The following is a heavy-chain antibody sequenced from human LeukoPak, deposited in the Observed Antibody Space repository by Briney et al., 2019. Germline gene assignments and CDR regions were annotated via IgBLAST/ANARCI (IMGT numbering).Heavy chain of an antibody. Sequence: SETLSLTCAVYGGSFSGYYWSWIRQPPGKGLEWIGEINHSGSTNYNPSLKSRVTISVDTSENQFSLKLSSVTAADTAVYYCARGLGTDKTGYYFDYWGQGTLVTVSS. J-gene: IGHJ4*02. CDR1: GGSFSGYY. V-gene: IGHV4-34*01. D-gene: IGHD1-14*01. CDR3: ARGLGTDKTGYYFDY. CDR2: INHSGST.